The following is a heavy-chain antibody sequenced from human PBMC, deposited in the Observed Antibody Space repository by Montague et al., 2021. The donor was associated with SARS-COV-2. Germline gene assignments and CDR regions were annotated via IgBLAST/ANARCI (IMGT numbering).Heavy chain of an antibody. CDR3: ARDDIVLQGVTKGMDV. D-gene: IGHD3-10*01. V-gene: IGHV4-39*07. CDR1: GGSISSSSYY. CDR2: MYYSGST. J-gene: IGHJ6*02. Sequence: SETLSLTCTVSGGSISSSSYYWGWIRQPPGKGLEWIGNMYYSGSTYYNPSLKSRVTISIDTSKNQFSLKLGSVTAADTAVYYCARDDIVLQGVTKGMDVWGQGTTVTVSS.